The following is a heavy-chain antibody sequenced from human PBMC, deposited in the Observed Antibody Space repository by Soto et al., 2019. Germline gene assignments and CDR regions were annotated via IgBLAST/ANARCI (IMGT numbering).Heavy chain of an antibody. CDR1: GYTFTSYG. V-gene: IGHV1-18*01. Sequence: ASVKVSCKASGYTFTSYGISWARQAPGQGLEWMGWISAYNGNTNYAQKLQGRVTMTTDTSTSTAYKELRSLRSDDTAVYYCARDPGYCSGGSCLIFDYWGQGTLVTVSS. CDR3: ARDPGYCSGGSCLIFDY. D-gene: IGHD2-15*01. J-gene: IGHJ4*02. CDR2: ISAYNGNT.